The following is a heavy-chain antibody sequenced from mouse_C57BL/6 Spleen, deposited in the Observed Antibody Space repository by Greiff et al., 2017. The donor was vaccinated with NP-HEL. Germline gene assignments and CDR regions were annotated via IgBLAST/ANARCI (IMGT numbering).Heavy chain of an antibody. V-gene: IGHV5-9*01. CDR2: ISGGGGNT. D-gene: IGHD3-2*02. CDR3: ARLPAQATRYYFDY. Sequence: DVQLVESGGGLVKPGGSLKLSCAASGFTFSSYTMSWVRQTPEKRLEWVATISGGGGNTYYPDSVKGRFTISRDNAKNTLYLQMSSLRSEDTALYYCARLPAQATRYYFDYWGQGTTLTVSS. J-gene: IGHJ2*01. CDR1: GFTFSSYT.